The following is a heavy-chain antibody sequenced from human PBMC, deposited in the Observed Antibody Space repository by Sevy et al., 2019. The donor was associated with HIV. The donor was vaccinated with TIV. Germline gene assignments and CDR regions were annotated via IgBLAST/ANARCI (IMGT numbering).Heavy chain of an antibody. J-gene: IGHJ4*02. V-gene: IGHV4-61*02. CDR3: ARVGEASVAHVDY. Sequence: SETLSLTCTASGDSISSGSYYWSWIRQPAGLELEWLGRSCISGGTYYNPSLKSLVTISIDTCKNQFSLQLTSVTAADTAVYYCARVGEASVAHVDYWGQGTLVTVSS. D-gene: IGHD6-19*01. CDR1: GDSISSGSYY. CDR2: SCISGGT.